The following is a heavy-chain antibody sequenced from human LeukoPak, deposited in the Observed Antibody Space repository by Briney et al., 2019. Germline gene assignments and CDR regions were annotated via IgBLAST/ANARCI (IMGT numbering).Heavy chain of an antibody. CDR2: ISGSGGST. Sequence: PGGSLRLSCAASGFTFSSYAMSRVRQAPGKGLEWVSAISGSGGSTYCADSVKGRFTISRDNSKNTLYLQMNSLRAEDTAVYYCAKDHCSSTSCYAYDLDYWGQGTLVTVSS. CDR1: GFTFSSYA. V-gene: IGHV3-23*01. J-gene: IGHJ4*02. CDR3: AKDHCSSTSCYAYDLDY. D-gene: IGHD2-2*01.